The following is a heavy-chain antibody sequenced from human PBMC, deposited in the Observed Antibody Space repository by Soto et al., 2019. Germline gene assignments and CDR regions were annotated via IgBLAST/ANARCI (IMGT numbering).Heavy chain of an antibody. V-gene: IGHV3-30-3*01. CDR1: GFIFSSYT. J-gene: IGHJ4*02. D-gene: IGHD1-26*01. Sequence: PGGSLRLSCAASGFIFSSYTMHWVRQAPGKGLEWVGVITYDGSNQYYADSVKGRFTISRDNSRNMLFLQVNSLRPDDTAVYYCARDPSGSYPEFDYWGQGTLVTVSS. CDR2: ITYDGSNQ. CDR3: ARDPSGSYPEFDY.